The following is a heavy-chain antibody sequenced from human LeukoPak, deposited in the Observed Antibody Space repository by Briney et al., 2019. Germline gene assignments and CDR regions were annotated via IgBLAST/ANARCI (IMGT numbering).Heavy chain of an antibody. CDR3: ARLYYPDRGQWYYYDS. Sequence: SETLSLTCTVVGDSMDVYYWTWLRQAPGKGLERIGYIFSSGATNYNRSLKSRVTILIDTSKKNFSLTLKSVTAADTAIYYCARLYYPDRGQWYYYDSWGQGTLVTVSS. V-gene: IGHV4-59*01. CDR2: IFSSGAT. D-gene: IGHD3-16*01. CDR1: GDSMDVYY. J-gene: IGHJ4*02.